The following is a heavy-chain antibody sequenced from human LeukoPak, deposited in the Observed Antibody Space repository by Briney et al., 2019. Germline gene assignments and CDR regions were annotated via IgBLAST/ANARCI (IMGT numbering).Heavy chain of an antibody. CDR2: IKGKTDGGTT. D-gene: IGHD2-2*01. CDR1: GFSFSNAW. V-gene: IGHV3-15*01. CDR3: TTEDIVVVPAASYYYYYYGMDV. Sequence: GGSLRLSCAASGFSFSNAWMSWVRQAPGKGLEWVGRIKGKTDGGTTDYAAPVKGRFTISRDDSKNTLYLQMNSLKTEDTAVYYCTTEDIVVVPAASYYYYYYGMDVWGQGTTVTVSS. J-gene: IGHJ6*02.